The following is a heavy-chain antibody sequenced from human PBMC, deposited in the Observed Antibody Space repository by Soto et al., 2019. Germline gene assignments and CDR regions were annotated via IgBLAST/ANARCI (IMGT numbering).Heavy chain of an antibody. CDR3: ARYGDPEAFDV. D-gene: IGHD2-21*02. J-gene: IGHJ3*01. CDR1: GYTFRTYG. Sequence: QVQLVQSGPEVRKPGDSVKVSCKASGYTFRTYGITWVRQAPGKGLEWMGWISVKNGQSNFAQKFQGRLSMTTDISTTTAYMELRSLRSDDTAVYYFARYGDPEAFDVWGQGTLVTVSS. CDR2: ISVKNGQS. V-gene: IGHV1-18*01.